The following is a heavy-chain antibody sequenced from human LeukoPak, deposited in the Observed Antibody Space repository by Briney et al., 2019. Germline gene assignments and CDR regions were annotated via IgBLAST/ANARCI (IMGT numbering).Heavy chain of an antibody. CDR3: AKGPGGSYLNWFDP. CDR2: ISGSGGST. V-gene: IGHV3-23*01. J-gene: IGHJ5*02. CDR1: GFTFSSYA. D-gene: IGHD1-26*01. Sequence: GSLRLSCAASGFTFSSYAMSWVRQAPGKGLEWVSAISGSGGSTYYADSVKGRFTISRDNSMNTLYLQMNSLRAEDTAVYYCAKGPGGSYLNWFDPWGQGTLVTVSS.